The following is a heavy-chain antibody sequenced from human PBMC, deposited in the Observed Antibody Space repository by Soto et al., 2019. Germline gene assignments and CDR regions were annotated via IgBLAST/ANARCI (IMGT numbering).Heavy chain of an antibody. Sequence: QVQLVESGGGVVQPGRSLRLSCAASGFTFSSYGMHWVRQAPGKGLEWVAVISYDGSNKYYADSVKGRFTISRDNSKKTLYLQMNSLRAEHTAVYYCAKALDYDYGDYRGDYWGQGTLVTASS. J-gene: IGHJ4*02. CDR2: ISYDGSNK. D-gene: IGHD4-17*01. V-gene: IGHV3-30*18. CDR3: AKALDYDYGDYRGDY. CDR1: GFTFSSYG.